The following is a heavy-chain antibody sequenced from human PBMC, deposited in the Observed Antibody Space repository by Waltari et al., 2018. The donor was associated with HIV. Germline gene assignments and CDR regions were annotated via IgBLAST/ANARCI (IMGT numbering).Heavy chain of an antibody. D-gene: IGHD3-22*01. V-gene: IGHV4-39*07. J-gene: IGHJ4*02. CDR3: ARVPYYYDSSGYTV. Sequence: QLQLQESGPGLVKPSETLSLTCTVSGGSISSSSYYWGWIRQPPGKGLEWIGSIYYSGSTYYNPSLKSRVTISVDTSKNQFSLKRSSVTAADTAVYYCARVPYYYDSSGYTVWGQGTLVTVSS. CDR1: GGSISSSSYY. CDR2: IYYSGST.